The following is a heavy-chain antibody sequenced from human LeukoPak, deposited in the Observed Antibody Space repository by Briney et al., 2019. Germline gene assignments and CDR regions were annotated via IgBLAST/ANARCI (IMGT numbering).Heavy chain of an antibody. CDR1: GFTFSSYG. D-gene: IGHD4-17*01. J-gene: IGHJ4*02. CDR2: ISYDGSNK. V-gene: IGHV3-30*03. CDR3: ARDGDGDYVFSYYFGY. Sequence: GGSLRLSCAASGFTFSSYGMHWVRQAPGKGLEWVAVISYDGSNKYYADSVKGRFTISRDNSKNTLYLQMNSLRVEDTAVYYCARDGDGDYVFSYYFGYWGQGTLVTVSS.